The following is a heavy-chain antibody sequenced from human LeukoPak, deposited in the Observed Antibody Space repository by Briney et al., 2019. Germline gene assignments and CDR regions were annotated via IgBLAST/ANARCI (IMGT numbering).Heavy chain of an antibody. V-gene: IGHV1-2*02. CDR3: TRALGSDY. D-gene: IGHD1-26*01. CDR1: GYTFTDYY. J-gene: IGHJ4*02. Sequence: SVKVSCKASGYTFTDYYMNWVRQAPGQGLEWMGWINPNSGGTHYAQKFQGRVTMTRDTSITTAYMELSSLRSDDTAMYYCTRALGSDYWGQGTLVTVSS. CDR2: INPNSGGT.